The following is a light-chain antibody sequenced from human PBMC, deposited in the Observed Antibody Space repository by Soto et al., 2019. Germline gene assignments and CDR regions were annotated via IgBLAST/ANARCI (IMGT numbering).Light chain of an antibody. J-gene: IGLJ3*02. CDR1: TGPVTSGHY. CDR3: LLFDSGPRV. Sequence: QAVVTQEPSLTVSPGGTVTLTCGSSTGPVTSGHYPYWFQQKPGQAPRTLISDTSDKHSWTPARFSGSLLGGKAALTLSGAQPEDEAEYYCLLFDSGPRVFGGGTKLTVL. CDR2: DTS. V-gene: IGLV7-46*01.